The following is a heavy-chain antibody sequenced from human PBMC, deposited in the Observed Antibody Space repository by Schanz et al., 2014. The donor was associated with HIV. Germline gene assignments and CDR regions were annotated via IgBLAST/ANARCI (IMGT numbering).Heavy chain of an antibody. Sequence: EVQLVEFGGGLVQPGGSLRLSCEASGFTFSSYWMHWVRQVPGKGLVWVSGISWNSGSIGYADSVKGRFTISRDNSKKTLYLQMNSLRAADTAVYYCARVPRWLQPHFDYWGQGTLVTVSS. CDR2: ISWNSGSI. CDR1: GFTFSSYW. CDR3: ARVPRWLQPHFDY. J-gene: IGHJ4*02. D-gene: IGHD5-12*01. V-gene: IGHV3-74*01.